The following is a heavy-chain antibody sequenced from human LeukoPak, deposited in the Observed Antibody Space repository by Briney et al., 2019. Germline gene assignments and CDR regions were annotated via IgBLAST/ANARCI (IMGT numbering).Heavy chain of an antibody. Sequence: SSVKVSCKASGGTFSSYAISWVRQAPGQGLEWMGGIIPIFGTANYAQKFQGRVTITADESTSTAYMELSSLRSEDTAVYYCARVMGSRCSGGSCYSDGAFDIWGQGTMVTVSS. V-gene: IGHV1-69*01. D-gene: IGHD2-15*01. CDR2: IIPIFGTA. CDR1: GGTFSSYA. J-gene: IGHJ3*02. CDR3: ARVMGSRCSGGSCYSDGAFDI.